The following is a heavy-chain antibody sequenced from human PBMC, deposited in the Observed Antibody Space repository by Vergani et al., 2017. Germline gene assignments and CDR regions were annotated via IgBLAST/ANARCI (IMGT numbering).Heavy chain of an antibody. V-gene: IGHV4-59*01. J-gene: IGHJ3*02. CDR2: IHHSGAT. CDR1: GGSITNNF. D-gene: IGHD3-16*01. Sequence: QVQLQESGPGLVKPSETLSLTCTVSGGSITNNFWSWIRRPPGKGLEWIGYIHHSGATNSKSSLRSRVSISIETSKSSFSLRLSSVTTADTAMYYCARDTFHFDSENYDDVFDSWCQGTMVIVSS. CDR3: ARDTFHFDSENYDDVFDS.